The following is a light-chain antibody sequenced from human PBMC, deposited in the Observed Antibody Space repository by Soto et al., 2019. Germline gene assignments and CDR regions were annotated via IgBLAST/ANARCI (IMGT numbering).Light chain of an antibody. CDR1: QSLLYSNGYNY. CDR2: LGS. V-gene: IGKV2-28*01. Sequence: DIVMTQSPLSLPVTPGEPASISCRSSQSLLYSNGYNYLDWYLQKPGQSPQLLIYLGSNRASGVTDRFSGSGSGTDFKLKISRVEAEDVGVYYCMQALQTPLTFGGGTKVEIK. J-gene: IGKJ4*01. CDR3: MQALQTPLT.